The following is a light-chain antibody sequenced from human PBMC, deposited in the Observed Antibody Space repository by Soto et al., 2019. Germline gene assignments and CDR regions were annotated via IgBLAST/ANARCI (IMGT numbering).Light chain of an antibody. CDR1: QSISSS. J-gene: IGKJ1*01. Sequence: EIVMTQSPATLSVSPGDRATLSCRASQSISSSLAWYQQKPGQAPRLLIYGAFIRATCIPARFSGSGSGTEFTITISSMQSEDFALYYYQHYHNWPQATFGQGTKVEIK. V-gene: IGKV3-15*01. CDR3: QHYHNWPQAT. CDR2: GAF.